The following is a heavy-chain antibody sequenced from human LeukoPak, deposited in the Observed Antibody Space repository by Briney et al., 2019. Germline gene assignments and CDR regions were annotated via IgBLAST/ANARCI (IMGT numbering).Heavy chain of an antibody. CDR3: SRFYSSGWASGAFDI. D-gene: IGHD3-22*01. J-gene: IGHJ3*02. CDR2: IRNKANGGTT. CDR1: GFSFSDYA. V-gene: IGHV3-49*04. Sequence: GRSLRLSCTPSGFSFSDYAVSWVRQAPGKGLEWIGFIRNKANGGTTEYAASVKARFTISRDDSKTIAHLQMSSLKTEHTAVYYCSRFYSSGWASGAFDIWGQGTMVTVSS.